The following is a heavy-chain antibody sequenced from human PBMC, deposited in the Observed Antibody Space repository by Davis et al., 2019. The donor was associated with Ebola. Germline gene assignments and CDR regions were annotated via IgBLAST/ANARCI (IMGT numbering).Heavy chain of an antibody. Sequence: GESLKISCVASGFTFSRFGVHWVRQPPGKGLEWLAVISYDGGYEEYADSVKGRFTISRDNSKTTLYLQMNSLRAEDTAVYYCAKDFDYGYYYYMDAWGKGTTVTVPS. CDR2: ISYDGGYE. CDR3: AKDFDYGYYYYMDA. J-gene: IGHJ6*03. CDR1: GFTFSRFG. V-gene: IGHV3-30*18. D-gene: IGHD3-16*01.